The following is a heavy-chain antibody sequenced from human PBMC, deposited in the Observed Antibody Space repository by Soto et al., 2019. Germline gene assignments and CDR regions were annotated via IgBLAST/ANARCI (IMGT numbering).Heavy chain of an antibody. J-gene: IGHJ6*03. CDR1: GYTFSSYD. CDR2: MNPNSGHA. Sequence: QVQLVQSGAEVKKPGASVKVSCKASGYTFSSYDIIWVRQATGQGLEWMGWMNPNSGHAGFAQKFQGRVTLTRNTSISTAYMELSSLRSEDTAVCFCARRLSSSTYYYYLDVWGKGTTVTVSS. V-gene: IGHV1-8*01. D-gene: IGHD6-6*01. CDR3: ARRLSSSTYYYYLDV.